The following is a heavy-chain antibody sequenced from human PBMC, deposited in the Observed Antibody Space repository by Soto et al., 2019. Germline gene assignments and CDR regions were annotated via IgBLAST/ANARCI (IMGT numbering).Heavy chain of an antibody. Sequence: SETLSLTCTVSGGSISSYYWSWIRQPPGKGLEWIGYIYYSGSTNYNPSLKSRVTISVDTSKNQFSLKLSSVTAADTAVYYCARDHSDFWSGYYTRTYYYGMDVWGQGTTVTVSS. CDR2: IYYSGST. D-gene: IGHD3-3*01. J-gene: IGHJ6*02. CDR3: ARDHSDFWSGYYTRTYYYGMDV. CDR1: GGSISSYY. V-gene: IGHV4-59*01.